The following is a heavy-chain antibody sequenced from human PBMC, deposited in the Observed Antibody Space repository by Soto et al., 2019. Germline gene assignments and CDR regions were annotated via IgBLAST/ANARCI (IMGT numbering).Heavy chain of an antibody. CDR1: GFSLSTSGMC. J-gene: IGHJ4*02. V-gene: IGHV2-70*11. CDR2: IDWDDDK. CDR3: ARSTYYYDSSGYGFYYFDY. Sequence: SGPTLVNPTQPLTLTCTFSGFSLSTSGMCVSWIRQPPGKALEWLARIDWDDDKYYSTSLKTRLTISKDTSKNQVVLTMTNMDPVDTATYYCARSTYYYDSSGYGFYYFDYWGQGTLVTVSS. D-gene: IGHD3-22*01.